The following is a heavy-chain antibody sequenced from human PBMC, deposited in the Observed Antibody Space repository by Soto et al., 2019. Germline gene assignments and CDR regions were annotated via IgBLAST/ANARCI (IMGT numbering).Heavy chain of an antibody. CDR1: GYRLRGYY. Sequence: SVKVSCDASGYRLRGYYMDWVRQANGQGLEWMGWINPNSGGTNYAQKFQGRVTMTRDTSISTAYMELSRLRSDDTAVYYCAREGYCSSTSCYTSWFDPWGQGTLVTVSS. J-gene: IGHJ5*02. CDR3: AREGYCSSTSCYTSWFDP. D-gene: IGHD2-2*02. CDR2: INPNSGGT. V-gene: IGHV1-2*02.